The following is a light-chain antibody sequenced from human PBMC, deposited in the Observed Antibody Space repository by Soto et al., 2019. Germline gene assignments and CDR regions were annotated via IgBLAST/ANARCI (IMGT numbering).Light chain of an antibody. CDR3: SSYTTSSTYV. CDR2: DVT. V-gene: IGLV2-14*03. CDR1: SSDVGAYNY. Sequence: QSALTEPASVSGSLGQSITISCTGTSSDVGAYNYVSWYQQHPGKAPKLMIYDVTNRPSGVSNRFSGSKSGYTASLTISGLQAEDEADYYCSSYTTSSTYVFGTGTKVTVL. J-gene: IGLJ1*01.